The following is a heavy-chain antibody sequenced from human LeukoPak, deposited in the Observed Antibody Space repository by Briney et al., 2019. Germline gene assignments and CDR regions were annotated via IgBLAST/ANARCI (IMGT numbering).Heavy chain of an antibody. Sequence: GESLQISCKGSGYSFTSYWIGWVRQMPGKGLEWMGIIYPGDSDTRYSPSFQGQVTISADKSISTAYLQWSSLKASDTAMYYCARQPYSGSYYGYNWFDPWGQGTLVTVSS. CDR3: ARQPYSGSYYGYNWFDP. CDR1: GYSFTSYW. J-gene: IGHJ5*02. D-gene: IGHD1-26*01. V-gene: IGHV5-51*01. CDR2: IYPGDSDT.